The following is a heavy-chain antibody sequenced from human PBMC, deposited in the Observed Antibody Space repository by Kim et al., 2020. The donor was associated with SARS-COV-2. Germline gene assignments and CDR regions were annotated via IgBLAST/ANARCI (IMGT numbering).Heavy chain of an antibody. J-gene: IGHJ4*02. V-gene: IGHV3-30*18. D-gene: IGHD2-8*01. CDR2: ISYDGSNK. Sequence: GGSLRLSCVASGFTFSSYGMHWVRQAPGTGLERVAVISYDGSNKYYADSVKGRFTISRDNSNNPLYLQMNSLSAEDTAVYYCTKQKWRPTCWFDYCGQGTPGTVSS. CDR1: GFTFSSYG. CDR3: TKQKWRPTCWFDY.